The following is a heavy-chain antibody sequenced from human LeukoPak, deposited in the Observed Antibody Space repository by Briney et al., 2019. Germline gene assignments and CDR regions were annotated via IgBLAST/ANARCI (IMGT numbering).Heavy chain of an antibody. J-gene: IGHJ4*02. D-gene: IGHD6-19*01. CDR1: GFTFSSYA. CDR3: ARDSSGWWLSGDYFDY. Sequence: GGSLRLSCSASGFTFSSYAMHWVRQAPGKGLEWVAVISYDGSNKYYADSVKGRFTISRDNSKNTLYLQMNGLRAEDTAVYYCARDSSGWWLSGDYFDYWGQGTLVTVSS. V-gene: IGHV3-30-3*01. CDR2: ISYDGSNK.